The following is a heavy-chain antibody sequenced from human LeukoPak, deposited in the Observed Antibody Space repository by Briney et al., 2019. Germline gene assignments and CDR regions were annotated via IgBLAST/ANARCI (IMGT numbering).Heavy chain of an antibody. CDR2: ISYDGDYK. CDR1: GFAFSHYT. J-gene: IGHJ4*02. Sequence: GGSLRLSCAASGFAFSHYTMQWVRQAPGKGLEWVAVISYDGDYKYYADSVKGRFTISRDDSKNTLYLQMNSLRAEDTAVYYCAKSRGDHQGFDYWGQGTLVTVSS. V-gene: IGHV3-30*04. D-gene: IGHD3-10*01. CDR3: AKSRGDHQGFDY.